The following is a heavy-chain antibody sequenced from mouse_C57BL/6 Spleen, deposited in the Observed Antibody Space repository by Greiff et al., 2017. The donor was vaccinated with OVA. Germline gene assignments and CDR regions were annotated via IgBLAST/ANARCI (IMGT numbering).Heavy chain of an antibody. J-gene: IGHJ3*01. D-gene: IGHD1-1*01. Sequence: DVKLVESGGGLVKPGGSLKLSCAASGFTFSSYTMSWVRQTPEKRLECVATISGGGGNTYYPDSVKGRFTISRDNAKNTLYLQMSSLRSEDTALYYCARHDGYYGSSSWFAYWGQGTLVTVSA. CDR3: ARHDGYYGSSSWFAY. CDR1: GFTFSSYT. CDR2: ISGGGGNT. V-gene: IGHV5-9*01.